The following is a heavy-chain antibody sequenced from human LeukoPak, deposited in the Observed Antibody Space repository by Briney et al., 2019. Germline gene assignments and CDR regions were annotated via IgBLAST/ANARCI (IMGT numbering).Heavy chain of an antibody. J-gene: IGHJ4*02. D-gene: IGHD1-26*01. CDR2: ASSDEMTT. Sequence: GSLRLSCVASGFTFTDHSMHWVRQPPGKGLEWVAVASSDEMTTFYGDSVKGRFTISRDNSKNTVYLQINSLRDEGTAVYYCARERQLGATPFDYWGQGSQVTISS. CDR3: ARERQLGATPFDY. V-gene: IGHV3-30*01. CDR1: GFTFTDHS.